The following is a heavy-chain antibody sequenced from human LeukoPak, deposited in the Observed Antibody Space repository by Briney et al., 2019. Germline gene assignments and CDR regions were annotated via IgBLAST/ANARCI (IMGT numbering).Heavy chain of an antibody. CDR3: ARASRTGDQPFDY. Sequence: SVKVSCKTSGGTFSSFAISWVRQAPGQGLEWMGRIIPILGITNYAQRFQDRITVTADKYMNTVYMELSSLGSEDTALYYCARASRTGDQPFDYWGQGTLVTVSS. CDR1: GGTFSSFA. J-gene: IGHJ4*02. CDR2: IIPILGIT. D-gene: IGHD7-27*01. V-gene: IGHV1-69*04.